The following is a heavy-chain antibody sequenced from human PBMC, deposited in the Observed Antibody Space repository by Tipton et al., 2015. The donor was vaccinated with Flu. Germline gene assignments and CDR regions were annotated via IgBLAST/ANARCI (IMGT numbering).Heavy chain of an antibody. CDR2: IYTSGST. CDR1: GGSISSYY. D-gene: IGHD3-10*01. J-gene: IGHJ6*02. CDR3: ARGVLWFGESQYYGMDV. Sequence: TLSLTCTVSGGSISSYYWSWIRQPAGKGPEWIGRIYTSGSTNYNPSLKSRVTMSVDTSKNQFSLKLSSVTAADTAVYYCARGVLWFGESQYYGMDVWGQGTTVTVSS. V-gene: IGHV4-4*07.